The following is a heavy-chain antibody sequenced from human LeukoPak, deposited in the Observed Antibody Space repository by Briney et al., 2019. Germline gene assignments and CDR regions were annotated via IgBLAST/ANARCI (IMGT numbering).Heavy chain of an antibody. Sequence: SETLSQTCAGNGGSFIGYYWSWIRQPTGRGREWIGQTNHRGSSNYNPSRKSRVTIPLDPSKNQFHLKLGTVTSADPAVYYCARGWAGRGYSYVIYYYYYMDVWGKGTTVTVSS. D-gene: IGHD5-18*01. V-gene: IGHV4-34*01. J-gene: IGHJ6*03. CDR1: GGSFIGYY. CDR2: TNHRGSS. CDR3: ARGWAGRGYSYVIYYYYYMDV.